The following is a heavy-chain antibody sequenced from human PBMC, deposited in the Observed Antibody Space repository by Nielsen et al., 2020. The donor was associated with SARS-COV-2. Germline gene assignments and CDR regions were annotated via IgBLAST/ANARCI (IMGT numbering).Heavy chain of an antibody. Sequence: ASVKVSCKASGYTFTDYYIHWVRQAPAQGLEWMGRINPYSGGNNYAQKFQGTVTMTRHASISTVYMELTTDDTAVYYCARARATIFGLVMSYGMDVWGQGTTVAVSS. CDR2: INPYSGGN. V-gene: IGHV1-2*06. D-gene: IGHD3/OR15-3a*01. CDR1: GYTFTDYY. CDR3: ARARATIFGLVMSYGMDV. J-gene: IGHJ6*02.